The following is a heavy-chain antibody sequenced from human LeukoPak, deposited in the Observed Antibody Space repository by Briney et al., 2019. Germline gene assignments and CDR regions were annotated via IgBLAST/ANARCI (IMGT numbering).Heavy chain of an antibody. D-gene: IGHD3-16*01. CDR1: GGSISSGGYS. J-gene: IGHJ4*02. CDR3: ASGAAYFDY. CDR2: IYHSGST. V-gene: IGHV4-30-2*01. Sequence: SETLSLTCAVSGGSISSGGYSWSWLRQPPGKGLEWIGYIYHSGSTYYNPSLKSRVTISVDRSKNQFSLKLSSVAAADTAVYYCASGAAYFDYWGQGTLVTVSS.